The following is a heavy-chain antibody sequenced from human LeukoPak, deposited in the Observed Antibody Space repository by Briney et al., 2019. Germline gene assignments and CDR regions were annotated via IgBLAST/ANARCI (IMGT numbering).Heavy chain of an antibody. CDR2: INTSGNT. Sequence: SETLSLTCTVSGDSISSYYWSWIRQPAGKGLEWIGRINTSGNTNYNPSLKSRVTMSVDTSKNQFSLKLTSVTAADTAVYYCARQSDTAAGGTFASDYWGQGALVTVPS. CDR1: GDSISSYY. V-gene: IGHV4-4*07. D-gene: IGHD6-13*01. CDR3: ARQSDTAAGGTFASDY. J-gene: IGHJ4*02.